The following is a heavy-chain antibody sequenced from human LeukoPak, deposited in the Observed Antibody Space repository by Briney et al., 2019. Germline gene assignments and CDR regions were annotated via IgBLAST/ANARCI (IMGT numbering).Heavy chain of an antibody. D-gene: IGHD5-24*01. Sequence: GGSLILSCAASGFTFNTYAMTWVRQAPGKGLEWVSAISGNGINTYYADSVRGRFTISRDNSKNTLYLQMNSLRAEDTAVYYCAKHRGTPSFDYWGQGTLVTVSS. CDR2: ISGNGINT. CDR3: AKHRGTPSFDY. J-gene: IGHJ4*02. CDR1: GFTFNTYA. V-gene: IGHV3-23*01.